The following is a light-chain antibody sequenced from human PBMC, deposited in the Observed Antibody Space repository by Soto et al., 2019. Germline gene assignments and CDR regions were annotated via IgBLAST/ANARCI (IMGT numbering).Light chain of an antibody. J-gene: IGKJ1*01. CDR2: DAS. CDR1: QSISSW. CDR3: QQLKSYPQT. V-gene: IGKV1-5*01. Sequence: DIQPTQSPSTLSASVADRVPITCRASQSISSWLAWYQQKPGKAPKLLIYDASSLESGVPSRFSGSGSGTEFTLTISSLQPEDFATYYCQQLKSYPQTFGQGTKVDIK.